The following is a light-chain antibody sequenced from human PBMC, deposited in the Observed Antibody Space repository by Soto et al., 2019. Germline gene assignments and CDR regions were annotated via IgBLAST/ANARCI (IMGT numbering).Light chain of an antibody. V-gene: IGKV3-20*01. CDR1: QSVTNNF. CDR2: GAS. Sequence: IVLTQSPGTLSLSPGERATLSCGASQSVTNNFLAWYQQKPGQAPRLLIYGASSRATGVPDRFSGSGSGTDFNLTISRLEPGDFAVYYCQQYGTPLFTFGPGTQVDIK. CDR3: QQYGTPLFT. J-gene: IGKJ3*01.